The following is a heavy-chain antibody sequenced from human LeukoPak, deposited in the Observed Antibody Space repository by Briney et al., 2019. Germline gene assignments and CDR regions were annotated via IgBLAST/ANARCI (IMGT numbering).Heavy chain of an antibody. J-gene: IGHJ4*02. CDR3: ARHWKPRYCSSTSCYRAGYFDY. D-gene: IGHD2-2*02. CDR1: YGSFSGYY. CDR2: INHRGNT. Sequence: PSETLSLTCAVFYGSFSGYYWSWIRQSPGKGLEWIGEINHRGNTNYNPSLKSRVTISVDTSKDQFSLKLSSVTAADTAVYYCARHWKPRYCSSTSCYRAGYFDYWGQGTLVTVSS. V-gene: IGHV4-34*01.